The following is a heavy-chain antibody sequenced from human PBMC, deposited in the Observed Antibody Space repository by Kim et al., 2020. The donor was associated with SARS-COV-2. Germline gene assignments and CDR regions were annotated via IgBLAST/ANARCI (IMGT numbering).Heavy chain of an antibody. D-gene: IGHD1-26*01. CDR3: ARATYSGSFTGAFDI. Sequence: SVKVSCKASGGTFSSYAISWVRQAPGQGLEWMGGIIPIFGTANYAQKFQGRVTITADESTSTAYMELSSLRSEDTAVYYCARATYSGSFTGAFDIWGQGTMVTVSS. J-gene: IGHJ3*02. CDR1: GGTFSSYA. CDR2: IIPIFGTA. V-gene: IGHV1-69*13.